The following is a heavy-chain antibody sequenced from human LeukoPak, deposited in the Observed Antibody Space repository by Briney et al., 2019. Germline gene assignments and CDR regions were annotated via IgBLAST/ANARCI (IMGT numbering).Heavy chain of an antibody. D-gene: IGHD6-13*01. CDR1: GFTSSSYA. J-gene: IGHJ4*02. Sequence: GGSLRLSCAASGFTSSSYAMSWVRQAPGKGLEWVSAISGRDGYTYYADSVKGRFTISRDNSKDTLFLHMSSLRAEDTAVYYCAKGTIAAAGTDCDYWGQGTQVTVSS. V-gene: IGHV3-23*01. CDR3: AKGTIAAAGTDCDY. CDR2: ISGRDGYT.